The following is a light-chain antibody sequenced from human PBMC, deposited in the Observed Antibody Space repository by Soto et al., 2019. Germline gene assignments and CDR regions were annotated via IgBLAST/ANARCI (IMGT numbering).Light chain of an antibody. V-gene: IGKV1-27*01. Sequence: DIQVTQSPSSLSASLGDRVTITCRTNQAIGVYLAWFQQQPGKVPKLLIYAASALQSGVPSRLSGSGSGTDFTLTISSLQHEDIATYYCQKYNSAALTFGGGTKVEI. CDR1: QAIGVY. J-gene: IGKJ4*01. CDR2: AAS. CDR3: QKYNSAALT.